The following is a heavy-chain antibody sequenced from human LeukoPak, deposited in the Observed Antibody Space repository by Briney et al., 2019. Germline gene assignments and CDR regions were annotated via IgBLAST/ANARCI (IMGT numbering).Heavy chain of an antibody. V-gene: IGHV4-30-4*08. CDR3: ARDYYDSSGYSDAFDI. J-gene: IGHJ3*02. D-gene: IGHD3-22*01. CDR1: GGSISSGDYY. Sequence: SSETLSLTCTVSGGSISSGDYYWSWIRQPPGKGLEWIGYIYYSGSTYYNPSLKSRVTISVDTSKNRFSLKLSSVTAADTAVYYCARDYYDSSGYSDAFDIWGQGTMVTVSS. CDR2: IYYSGST.